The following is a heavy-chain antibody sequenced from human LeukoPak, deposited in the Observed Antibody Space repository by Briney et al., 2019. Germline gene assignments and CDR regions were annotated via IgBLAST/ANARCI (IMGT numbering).Heavy chain of an antibody. J-gene: IGHJ5*02. CDR2: IYHSGST. Sequence: SQTLSLTCTVSGGSISSGGYYWSWIRQPPGKGLEWIGYIYHSGSTYYNPSLKSGVTISVDRSKNQFSLKLSSVTAADTAVYYCARGGQLGNFSWFDPWGQGTLVTVSS. D-gene: IGHD1-1*01. CDR1: GGSISSGGYY. CDR3: ARGGQLGNFSWFDP. V-gene: IGHV4-30-2*01.